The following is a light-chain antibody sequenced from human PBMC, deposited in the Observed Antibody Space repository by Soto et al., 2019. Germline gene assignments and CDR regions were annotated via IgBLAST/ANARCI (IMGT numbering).Light chain of an antibody. Sequence: QSVLTQPPSVSGAPGQRVTISCTGSSSNIGAGYDVHWYQQLPGTAPKLLIYGNSNRPSGVPDRFSGSKSGTSASLPITGLQAEDEEDYYCQSYDSSLSGSVFGGGTKLTVL. V-gene: IGLV1-40*01. CDR1: SSNIGAGYD. CDR3: QSYDSSLSGSV. J-gene: IGLJ2*01. CDR2: GNS.